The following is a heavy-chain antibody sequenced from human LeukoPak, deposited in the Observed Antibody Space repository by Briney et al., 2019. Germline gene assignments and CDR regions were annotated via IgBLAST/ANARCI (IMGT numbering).Heavy chain of an antibody. D-gene: IGHD6-13*01. J-gene: IGHJ6*03. CDR2: IIPIFGAA. V-gene: IGHV1-69*01. CDR1: GGSFRRYA. Sequence: SVKVSCKASGGSFRRYAISWVRQAPGQGLEWMGGIIPIFGAANYAQKFQGRVTITADESTRTAYMELSSLRSEDTAVYYCASLKTLASSGTLDYYYIDVWGKGTTVTVSS. CDR3: ASLKTLASSGTLDYYYIDV.